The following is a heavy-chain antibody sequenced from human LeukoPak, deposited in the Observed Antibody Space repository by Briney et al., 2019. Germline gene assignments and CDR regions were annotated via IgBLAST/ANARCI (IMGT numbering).Heavy chain of an antibody. D-gene: IGHD3-22*01. CDR3: AKSPAPHYYDSSGYGLDY. CDR2: ISGSGGST. J-gene: IGHJ4*02. Sequence: GGSLRLSCAASGFTFSSYAMSWVRQAPGKGLEWVSAISGSGGSTYYADSVKGRFTISRDNSKNTLYLQMNSLRAEDTAVYYCAKSPAPHYYDSSGYGLDYWGQGTLVTVSS. CDR1: GFTFSSYA. V-gene: IGHV3-23*01.